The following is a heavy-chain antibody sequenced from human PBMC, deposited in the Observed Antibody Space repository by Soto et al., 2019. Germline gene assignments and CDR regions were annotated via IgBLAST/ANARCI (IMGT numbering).Heavy chain of an antibody. D-gene: IGHD6-13*01. CDR1: GSTFTGYY. CDR2: INPNSGGT. Sequence: ASVKVSCKASGSTFTGYYMHWVRQAPAQGLEWMGWINPNSGGTNYAQKFQGWVTMTRDTSISTAYMELSRLRSDDTAVYYCARLVRAAAGPNWFDPWGQGTLVTVSS. V-gene: IGHV1-2*04. CDR3: ARLVRAAAGPNWFDP. J-gene: IGHJ5*02.